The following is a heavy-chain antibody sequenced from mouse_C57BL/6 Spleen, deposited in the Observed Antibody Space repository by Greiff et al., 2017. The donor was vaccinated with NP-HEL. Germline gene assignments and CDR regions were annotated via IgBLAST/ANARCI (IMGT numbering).Heavy chain of an antibody. D-gene: IGHD2-4*01. Sequence: VQLQQSGAELVRPGASVTLSCKASGYTFTDYEMHWVKQTPVHGLEWIGAIDPETGGTAYNQKFKGKAILTADKSSSTAYMELRSLTSEDSAVYYCTRGNDYDYFDYWGQGTTLTVSS. CDR2: IDPETGGT. V-gene: IGHV1-15*01. CDR3: TRGNDYDYFDY. J-gene: IGHJ2*01. CDR1: GYTFTDYE.